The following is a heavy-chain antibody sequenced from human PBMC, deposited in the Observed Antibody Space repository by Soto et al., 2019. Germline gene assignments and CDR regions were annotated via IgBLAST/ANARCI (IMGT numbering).Heavy chain of an antibody. V-gene: IGHV2-5*02. Sequence: QITLKESGPTLVKPTQTLTLTCTFSGFSLSTSDLGVGWICQPPGKALEWLAVIYWDDDERYSPSLKSRLTITKDTSKNQVVLTMTNMDPVDTATYYCAHTTYYYGSGSFVMDVWGQGTTVTVSS. J-gene: IGHJ6*02. CDR3: AHTTYYYGSGSFVMDV. CDR2: IYWDDDE. CDR1: GFSLSTSDLG. D-gene: IGHD3-10*01.